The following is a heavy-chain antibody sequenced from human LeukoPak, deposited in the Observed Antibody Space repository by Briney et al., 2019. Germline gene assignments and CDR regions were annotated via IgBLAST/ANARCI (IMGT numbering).Heavy chain of an antibody. V-gene: IGHV1-8*03. CDR3: SSGRSMVSHHLPGY. CDR1: GYTFTSYD. D-gene: IGHD4-23*01. CDR2: VNPNSGKT. J-gene: IGHJ4*02. Sequence: ASVKVSCKASGYTFTSYDINWVRQATGQGLEWMGWVNPNSGKTGYAQKFQGRVTITRNTSISTAYMELSSLRSEDAAADYLSSGRSMVSHHLPGYWGQGTLVTVSS.